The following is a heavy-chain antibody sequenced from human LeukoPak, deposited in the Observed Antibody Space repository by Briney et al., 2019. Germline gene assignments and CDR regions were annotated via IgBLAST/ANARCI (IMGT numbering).Heavy chain of an antibody. CDR1: GGSFSGYD. CDR2: VNPSGNT. CDR3: ARHTVYGSGSYLQYFQH. V-gene: IGHV4-34*01. Sequence: SETLSLTCAVHGGSFSGYDWHWIRQPPGKGLEWIGEVNPSGNTNYNPSLKSRVTISVDTSKNQFSLKLSSVTAADTAVYYCARHTVYGSGSYLQYFQHWGQGTLVTVSS. D-gene: IGHD3-10*01. J-gene: IGHJ1*01.